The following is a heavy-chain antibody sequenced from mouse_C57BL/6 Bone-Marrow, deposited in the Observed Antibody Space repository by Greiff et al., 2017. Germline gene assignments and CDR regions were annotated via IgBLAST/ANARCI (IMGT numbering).Heavy chain of an antibody. J-gene: IGHJ4*01. CDR1: GYSITSGYD. D-gene: IGHD2-4*01. CDR3: ARSGHYDYDGYAMGC. V-gene: IGHV3-1*01. Sequence: EVQLQESGPGMVKPSQSLSLTCTVTGYSITSGYDWHWIRHFPGNKLEWMGYISYSGSTNYNPSLKSRISITHDTSKNHFFLKLNSVTTEDTATYYCARSGHYDYDGYAMGCWGQGTSVSVSS. CDR2: ISYSGST.